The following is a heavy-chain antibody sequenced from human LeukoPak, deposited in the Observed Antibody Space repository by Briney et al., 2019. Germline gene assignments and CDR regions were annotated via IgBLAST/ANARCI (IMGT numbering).Heavy chain of an antibody. V-gene: IGHV1-24*01. CDR2: FDPEDGET. CDR3: ATVGYDSSGYKPFDY. D-gene: IGHD3-22*01. J-gene: IGHJ4*02. Sequence: ASVKVSCKVSGYTLTELSMHSVRQAPGKGLEWMGGFDPEDGETIYAQKFQGRVTMTEDTSTDTAYMELSSLRSEDTAVYYCATVGYDSSGYKPFDYWGQGTLVTVSS. CDR1: GYTLTELS.